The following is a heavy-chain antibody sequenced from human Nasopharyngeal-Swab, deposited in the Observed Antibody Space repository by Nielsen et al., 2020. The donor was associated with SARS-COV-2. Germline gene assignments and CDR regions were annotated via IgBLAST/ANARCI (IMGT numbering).Heavy chain of an antibody. CDR1: GDSVSGDSVS. D-gene: IGHD1-7*01. V-gene: IGHV6-1*01. J-gene: IGHJ6*02. CDR3: ARDSGNYCRRFGMAV. Sequence: SQTLSLICATTGDSVSGDSVSWNWIRQSPSRGLEWLGRTYHRSKWYFDYTVSVKSRITINADTSKSQFSLQLNSVTPEDTAVYYCARDSGNYCRRFGMAVWGQGTTVTVSS. CDR2: TYHRSKWYF.